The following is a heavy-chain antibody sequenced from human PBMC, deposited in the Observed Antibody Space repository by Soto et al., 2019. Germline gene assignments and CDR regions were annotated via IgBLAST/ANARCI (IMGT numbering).Heavy chain of an antibody. V-gene: IGHV1-69*02. CDR2: INPILSMS. Sequence: QVQLVQSGADVQRPGSSVRVSCKASGDTFNFYSINWVRQAPGLGLQWMGRINPILSMSNYPPRFQGRVTMTADKSTSTAYMELSRLRSEDTAMYYCATSYGSGSRAFDSWGQGALVTVSS. CDR3: ATSYGSGSRAFDS. J-gene: IGHJ4*02. CDR1: GDTFNFYS. D-gene: IGHD3-10*01.